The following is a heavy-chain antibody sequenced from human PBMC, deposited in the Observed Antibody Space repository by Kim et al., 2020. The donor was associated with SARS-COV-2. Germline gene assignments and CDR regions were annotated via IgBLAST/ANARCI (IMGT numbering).Heavy chain of an antibody. V-gene: IGHV1-69*02. J-gene: IGHJ3*02. CDR3: ATLSGSYSAFDI. Sequence: NSAQKFQGRVTITADKSTSTAYMELSSLRSEDTAVYYCATLSGSYSAFDIWGQGTMVTVSS. D-gene: IGHD1-26*01.